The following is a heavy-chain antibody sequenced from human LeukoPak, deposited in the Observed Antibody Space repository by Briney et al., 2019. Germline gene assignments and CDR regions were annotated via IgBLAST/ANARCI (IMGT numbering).Heavy chain of an antibody. J-gene: IGHJ4*02. CDR1: GFTLSCYA. CDR3: AKPERYGTTWYGRVDY. CDR2: IGDSGAST. V-gene: IGHV3-23*01. Sequence: GGSLRLSCVASGFTLSCYAMSWVRHAPGKGLEWVSAIGDSGASTYYAESVKGRFTISRDNSKNTLYLQMNSLRAEDTAVYYCAKPERYGTTWYGRVDYWGQGTLVTVSS. D-gene: IGHD6-13*01.